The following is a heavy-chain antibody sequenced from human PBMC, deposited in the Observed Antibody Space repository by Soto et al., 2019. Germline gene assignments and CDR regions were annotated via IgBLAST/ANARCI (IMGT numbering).Heavy chain of an antibody. D-gene: IGHD4-4*01. CDR3: ARGSNHFDY. V-gene: IGHV3-23*01. Sequence: GGSLRLSCATSGFTFSTCAMSWVRQAPGKGLEWVSIISGSGTVTFYADSVKGRFSISRDSSKNTLFLQMNSLRAEDTAVYYCARGSNHFDYWGQGTLVTVSS. J-gene: IGHJ4*02. CDR1: GFTFSTCA. CDR2: ISGSGTVT.